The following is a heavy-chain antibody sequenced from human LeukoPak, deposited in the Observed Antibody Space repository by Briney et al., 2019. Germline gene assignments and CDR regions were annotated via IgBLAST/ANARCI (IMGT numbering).Heavy chain of an antibody. V-gene: IGHV1-18*01. CDR3: ARDIAMIVRD. CDR2: VSKYTGNA. J-gene: IGHJ4*02. CDR1: NYTFSDYD. D-gene: IGHD3-22*01. Sequence: ASVRVSCKASNYTFSDYDVTWVRQAPGQGLEWMGWVSKYTGNADYAPKFQGRVSMTTDTSTRTACMELRGLKSDDTAVYYCARDIAMIVRDWGQGALVTVSS.